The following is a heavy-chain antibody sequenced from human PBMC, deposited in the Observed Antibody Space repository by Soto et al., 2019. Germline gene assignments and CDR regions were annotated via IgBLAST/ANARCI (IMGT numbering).Heavy chain of an antibody. V-gene: IGHV4-59*01. J-gene: IGHJ4*02. D-gene: IGHD3-10*01. CDR1: GGSISSYY. Sequence: QVQLQESGPGLVKPSETLSLTCTVSGGSISSYYWSWIRQPPGKGLEWSGYIYYRGSTNYNPSLKRRVTISVDTYKNQFSLKLSSVTAADTAVYYCARGNGSGSYPSSNFDYWGQGTLVTVSS. CDR3: ARGNGSGSYPSSNFDY. CDR2: IYYRGST.